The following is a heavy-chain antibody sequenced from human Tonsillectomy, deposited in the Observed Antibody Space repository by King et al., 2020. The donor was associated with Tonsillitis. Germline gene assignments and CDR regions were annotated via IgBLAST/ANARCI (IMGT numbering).Heavy chain of an antibody. CDR2: ISGSGDRT. Sequence: VQLVESGGGLVQPGGSLRLSCAASGFTFNNYAMNWVRQAPGKGLEWVSGISGSGDRTYNADSVKCLFTISRDNSKNTLYLQMNSLRAEDTAVYYCAKDGGSSVYLGGYAFDFWGQGTMVTVPS. CDR3: AKDGGSSVYLGGYAFDF. V-gene: IGHV3-23*04. CDR1: GFTFNNYA. D-gene: IGHD3-22*01. J-gene: IGHJ3*01.